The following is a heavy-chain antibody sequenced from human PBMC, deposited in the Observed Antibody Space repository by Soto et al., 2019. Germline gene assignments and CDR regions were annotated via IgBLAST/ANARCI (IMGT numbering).Heavy chain of an antibody. CDR3: SRRGYSSSRYYDYYYGMDV. D-gene: IGHD6-13*01. CDR1: GYTFTSYD. CDR2: MNPNSGNT. Sequence: QVQLVQSGAEVKKPGASVKVSCKASGYTFTSYDINWVRQATGQGLEWMGWMNPNSGNTGYEQKFQGRVTMTSNTSRSTAYMELRSLGSEDTSVYYGSRRGYSSSRYYDYYYGMDVWGQGTTVTVSS. J-gene: IGHJ6*02. V-gene: IGHV1-8*01.